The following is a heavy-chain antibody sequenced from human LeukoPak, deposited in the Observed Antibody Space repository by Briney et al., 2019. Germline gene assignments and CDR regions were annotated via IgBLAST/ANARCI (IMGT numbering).Heavy chain of an antibody. Sequence: SETLSLTCAVYGGSFSGYYWSWIRQPPGKGLEWIGEINHSGSTNYNPSLKSRVTMSVDTSKNQFSLKLSSVTAADTAVYYCARGRLRGIAAIWGQGTMVTVSS. V-gene: IGHV4-34*01. J-gene: IGHJ3*02. CDR1: GGSFSGYY. CDR2: INHSGST. D-gene: IGHD6-13*01. CDR3: ARGRLRGIAAI.